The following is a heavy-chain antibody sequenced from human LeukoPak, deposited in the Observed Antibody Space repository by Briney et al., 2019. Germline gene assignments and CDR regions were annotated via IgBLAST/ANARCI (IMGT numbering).Heavy chain of an antibody. CDR3: ARDYYDSSGYLIPFDY. Sequence: GGSLRLSCAASGFTVSSNYMSWVRQAPGKGLEWVSVIYSGGSTYYADSVKGRFTISRDNSKNTLYLQMNSLRAEDTAVYYCARDYYDSSGYLIPFDYWGQGTLVTVSS. V-gene: IGHV3-53*01. CDR1: GFTVSSNY. J-gene: IGHJ4*02. CDR2: IYSGGST. D-gene: IGHD3-22*01.